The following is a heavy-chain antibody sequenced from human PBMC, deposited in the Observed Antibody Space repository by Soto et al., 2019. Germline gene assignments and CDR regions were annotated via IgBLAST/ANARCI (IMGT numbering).Heavy chain of an antibody. J-gene: IGHJ4*02. CDR3: ARWGCSGSNCNLNQRSFDL. D-gene: IGHD2-15*01. V-gene: IGHV3-33*01. CDR1: GFIFNEYG. CDR2: IWYDGSNK. Sequence: GGSLRLSCAASGFIFNEYGMHWVRPAPGKRLKRMAVIWYDGSNKYYADSVKGRFTFSRDNSKNTMSLQMNSLRVEDTAIYYCARWGCSGSNCNLNQRSFDLWGQGTLVTVSS.